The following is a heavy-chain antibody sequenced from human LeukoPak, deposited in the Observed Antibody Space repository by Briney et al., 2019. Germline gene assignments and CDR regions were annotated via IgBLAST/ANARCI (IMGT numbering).Heavy chain of an antibody. Sequence: SETLSLTCTVSGGSFSSYYWSWIRQPPGKGLELIGYMYDSGSTNYNPSLKSRVTISVDTSKNQFSLRLNSVIAADTAVYYCARHGGSYTFDLWGQGVLVTVSS. CDR1: GGSFSSYY. V-gene: IGHV4-59*01. J-gene: IGHJ4*02. CDR3: ARHGGSYTFDL. CDR2: MYDSGST. D-gene: IGHD1-26*01.